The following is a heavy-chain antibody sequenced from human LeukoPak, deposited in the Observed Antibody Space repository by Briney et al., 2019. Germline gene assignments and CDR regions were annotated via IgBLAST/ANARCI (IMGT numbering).Heavy chain of an antibody. CDR2: INHSGNT. D-gene: IGHD6-13*01. CDR3: AKIGQQLAENWFDP. V-gene: IGHV4-34*01. Sequence: SETLSLTSAVYGGSFTSNYWSWIRQPPGKGLEWIGEINHSGNTNYNPSLKSRVTISVDTSKNQFSLKLSSVTAADTAVYYCAKIGQQLAENWFDPWGQGTLVTVSS. CDR1: GGSFTSNY. J-gene: IGHJ5*02.